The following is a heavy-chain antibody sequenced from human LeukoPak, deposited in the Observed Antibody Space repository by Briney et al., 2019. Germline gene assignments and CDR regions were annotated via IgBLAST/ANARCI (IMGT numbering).Heavy chain of an antibody. J-gene: IGHJ4*02. CDR2: IKQDGSEK. Sequence: GGSLRLSCAASGFTFSSYWMSWVRQAPGKGLEWVANIKQDGSEKYYVDSVKGRFTISRDNAKNSLYLQMNSLRAEDTAVYYCARDGGGSYVEFDYWGQGILVTVSS. V-gene: IGHV3-7*01. CDR1: GFTFSSYW. CDR3: ARDGGGSYVEFDY. D-gene: IGHD1-26*01.